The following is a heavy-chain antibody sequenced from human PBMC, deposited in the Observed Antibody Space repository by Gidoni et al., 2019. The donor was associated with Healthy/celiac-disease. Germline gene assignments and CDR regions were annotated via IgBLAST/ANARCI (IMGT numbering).Heavy chain of an antibody. D-gene: IGHD6-13*01. CDR1: GGPISSSSYY. J-gene: IGHJ6*03. Sequence: QLQLQESGPGLVKPSETLSLTCTVSGGPISSSSYYWGWIRQPPGKGLEWIGSIYYSGSTYYNPSLKSRVTISVDTSKNQFSLKLSSVTAADTAVYYCASGNSSSWYYYYYYMDVWGKGTTVTVSS. V-gene: IGHV4-39*01. CDR2: IYYSGST. CDR3: ASGNSSSWYYYYYYMDV.